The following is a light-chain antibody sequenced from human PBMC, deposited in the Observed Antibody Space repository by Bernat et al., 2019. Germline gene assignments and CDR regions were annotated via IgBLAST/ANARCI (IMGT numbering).Light chain of an antibody. Sequence: QSALTQPASVSGSPGQSITISCTGTSSDVRNYNLVSWYQQHPGKAPKLMIHEVTKRPSGVSDRFSGSKSGNTASQTISGLQAEDEADYYCCSYAGTSTYVFGTGTKVTVL. CDR2: EVT. J-gene: IGLJ1*01. CDR1: SSDVRNYNL. CDR3: CSYAGTSTYV. V-gene: IGLV2-23*02.